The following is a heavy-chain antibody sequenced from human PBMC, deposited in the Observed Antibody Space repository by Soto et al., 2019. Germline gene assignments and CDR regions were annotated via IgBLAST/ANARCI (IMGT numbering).Heavy chain of an antibody. CDR2: IFSSGST. V-gene: IGHV4-59*01. D-gene: IGHD2-2*01. CDR3: ARVGYCSSTPCWPIGYFEY. Sequence: SETLSLTCTVSGGSISSFYWTWIRQPPGKGLEWVGYIFSSGSTNYNPSLKSRVTISVDTSENQFSLKLTSVTAADTAVYYCARVGYCSSTPCWPIGYFEYWGQGTLVTVSS. J-gene: IGHJ4*02. CDR1: GGSISSFY.